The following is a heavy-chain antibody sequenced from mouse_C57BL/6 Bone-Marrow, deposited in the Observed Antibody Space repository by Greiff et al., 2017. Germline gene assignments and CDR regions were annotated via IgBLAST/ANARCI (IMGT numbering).Heavy chain of an antibody. CDR2: IYPRSGNT. V-gene: IGHV1-81*01. Sequence: VQVVESGAELARPGASVKLSCKASGYTFTSYGISWVKQRTGQGLEWIGEIYPRSGNTYYNEKFKGKATLTADKSSSTAYMELRSLTSEDSAVYFCARGLPTWFAYWGQGTLVTVSA. CDR3: ARGLPTWFAY. CDR1: GYTFTSYG. J-gene: IGHJ3*01. D-gene: IGHD2-2*01.